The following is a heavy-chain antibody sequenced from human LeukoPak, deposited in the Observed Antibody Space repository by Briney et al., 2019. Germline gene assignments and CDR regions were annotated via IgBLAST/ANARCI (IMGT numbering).Heavy chain of an antibody. CDR3: AKIKAMVRGVIAAFDY. V-gene: IGHV3-23*01. Sequence: PGGSLRLSCAASGFTFSSYAMSWVRQAPGKGLEWVSAISGSGGSTYYADSVKGRFTISRDNSKNTLYLQMNSLRAEDTAVYYCAKIKAMVRGVIAAFDYWGQGTLVTVSS. CDR2: ISGSGGST. CDR1: GFTFSSYA. D-gene: IGHD3-10*01. J-gene: IGHJ4*02.